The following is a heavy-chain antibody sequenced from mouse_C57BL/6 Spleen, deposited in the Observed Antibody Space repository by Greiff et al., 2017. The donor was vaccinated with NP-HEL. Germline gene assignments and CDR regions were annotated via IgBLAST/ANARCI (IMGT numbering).Heavy chain of an antibody. D-gene: IGHD2-5*01. V-gene: IGHV1-18*01. J-gene: IGHJ4*01. CDR1: GYTFTDYN. CDR2: INPNHGGT. Sequence: EVQLQQSGPELVKPGASVKIPCKASGYTFTDYNMDWVKQSHGKSLEWIGDINPNHGGTIYNQKFKGKATLTVDKYSSTAYMELRSLTSEDTAVYYCARRGYSNYALYYAMDDWGQGTSVTVSS. CDR3: ARRGYSNYALYYAMDD.